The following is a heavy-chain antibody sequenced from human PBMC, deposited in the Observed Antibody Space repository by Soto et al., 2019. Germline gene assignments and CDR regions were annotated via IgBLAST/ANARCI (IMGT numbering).Heavy chain of an antibody. D-gene: IGHD6-13*01. CDR3: AKDPPDPAAQPQNDAFDI. CDR1: GGTFSSYA. Sequence: ASVKVSCKASGGTFSSYAISWVRQAPGQGLEWMGGIIPIFGTANYAQKFQGRVTITADESTSTAYMELSSLRSEDTAVYYCAKDPPDPAAQPQNDAFDIWGQGTMVTVSS. V-gene: IGHV1-69*13. J-gene: IGHJ3*02. CDR2: IIPIFGTA.